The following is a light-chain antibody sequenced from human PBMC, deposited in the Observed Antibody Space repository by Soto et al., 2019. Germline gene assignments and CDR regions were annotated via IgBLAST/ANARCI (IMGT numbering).Light chain of an antibody. CDR3: QQYSSSPSIT. J-gene: IGKJ5*01. V-gene: IGKV3-20*01. Sequence: EIVLTHSPGTLSLSPGERSTFSCRDNQSVSSGYLAWYQQKPGQAPRLLIYGASTRATGIPDRFSGSGSGTDFTLTISRLEPEDFAVYYCQQYSSSPSITFGQGTRLEIK. CDR1: QSVSSGY. CDR2: GAS.